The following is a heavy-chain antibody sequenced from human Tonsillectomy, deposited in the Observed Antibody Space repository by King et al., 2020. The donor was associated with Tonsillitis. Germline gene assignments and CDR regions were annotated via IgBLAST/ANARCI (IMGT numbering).Heavy chain of an antibody. D-gene: IGHD6-6*01. CDR1: GDSVSSNSAA. CDR2: TYYRSKWYN. J-gene: IGHJ5*02. V-gene: IGHV6-1*01. Sequence: VQLQQSGPGLVKPSQTLSLTCAISGDSVSSNSAAWNWIRQSPSRGLEWLGRTYYRSKWYNDYAVSVKSRITINPDTSKNQFFLQLNSVTPEDTAVYYCARGFISIAARRSWFDPWGQGTLVTVSS. CDR3: ARGFISIAARRSWFDP.